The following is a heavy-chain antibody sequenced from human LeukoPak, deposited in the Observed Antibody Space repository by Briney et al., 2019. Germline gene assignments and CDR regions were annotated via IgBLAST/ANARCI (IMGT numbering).Heavy chain of an antibody. D-gene: IGHD2-15*01. Sequence: GGSLRLSCAASGFTFSSYGMHWVRQAPGKGLEWVANIKQDGSEKYYVDSVKGRFTISRDNAKNSLYLQMNSLRAEDTAVYYCARDNYCSGGSCYPYYYYYYGMDVWGKGTTVTVSS. CDR2: IKQDGSEK. CDR1: GFTFSSYG. V-gene: IGHV3-7*03. J-gene: IGHJ6*04. CDR3: ARDNYCSGGSCYPYYYYYYGMDV.